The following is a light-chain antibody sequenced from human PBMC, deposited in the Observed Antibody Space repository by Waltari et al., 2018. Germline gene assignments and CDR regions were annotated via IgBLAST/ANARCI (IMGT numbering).Light chain of an antibody. CDR3: QKYNSAPWT. Sequence: DIQITQSPYSLSASVGDRVTITCRASQGISNDLAWYQQKLGKVPKLLIYAAYTLQSGVPSRFSGSGSGTDFTLTISSLQPEDVATYYCQKYNSAPWTFGQGTKVEIK. CDR1: QGISND. CDR2: AAY. J-gene: IGKJ1*01. V-gene: IGKV1-27*01.